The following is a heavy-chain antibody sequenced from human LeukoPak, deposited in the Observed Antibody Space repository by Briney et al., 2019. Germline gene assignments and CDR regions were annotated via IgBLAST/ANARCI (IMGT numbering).Heavy chain of an antibody. V-gene: IGHV3-9*01. CDR3: ARDPPRIAAAGTTSDY. CDR1: GFTFDDYA. J-gene: IGHJ4*02. CDR2: ISWNSGSI. Sequence: GGSLRLSCAASGFTFDDYAMHWVRQAPGKGLEWVSGISWNSGSIGYADSVKGRFTISRDNAKNSLYLQMNSLRAEGTAVYYCARDPPRIAAAGTTSDYWGQGTLVTVSS. D-gene: IGHD6-13*01.